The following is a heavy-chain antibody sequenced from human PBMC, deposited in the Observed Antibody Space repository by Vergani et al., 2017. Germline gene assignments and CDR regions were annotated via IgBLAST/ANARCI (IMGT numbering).Heavy chain of an antibody. Sequence: QVQLVQSGAEVKKPGASVKAYRKAFGHTFTGYYMHWVRQASGQGLEWMGWINPNSGGTNYAQKFQGRVTMTRDTSISTAYMELSRLRSDDTAVYYCARGQWLPTLSFDYWGQRTLLTVSS. J-gene: IGHJ4*02. CDR1: GHTFTGYY. D-gene: IGHD6-19*01. CDR3: ARGQWLPTLSFDY. CDR2: INPNSGGT. V-gene: IGHV1-2*02.